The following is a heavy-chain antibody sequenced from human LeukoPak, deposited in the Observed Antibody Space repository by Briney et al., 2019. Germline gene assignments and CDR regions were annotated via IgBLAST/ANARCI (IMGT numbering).Heavy chain of an antibody. D-gene: IGHD3-9*01. Sequence: GGSLRLSCAASGFTFSNYDFHWVRQVTGKGLEWGSAIGTVGDTHYPDSVKGRFTISRENAKSSLYLQMNSLRDGDTAVYYCARESNDILTCYYDYWGQGTLVTVSS. CDR3: ARESNDILTCYYDY. CDR2: IGTVGDT. V-gene: IGHV3-13*01. J-gene: IGHJ4*02. CDR1: GFTFSNYD.